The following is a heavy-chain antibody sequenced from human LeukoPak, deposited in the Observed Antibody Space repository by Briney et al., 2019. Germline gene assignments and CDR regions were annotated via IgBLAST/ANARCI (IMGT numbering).Heavy chain of an antibody. J-gene: IGHJ5*02. V-gene: IGHV1-2*02. Sequence: ASVKVSCKASGYTFTGHYMHWVRQAPGQGREWIGWINPNTGGTNYAQNFQGRVTMTRDTSISTVYMELSGLRSDDTAVYYCARVLGYCRGGRCYDWFDPWGQGTLVTVSS. D-gene: IGHD2-15*01. CDR2: INPNTGGT. CDR1: GYTFTGHY. CDR3: ARVLGYCRGGRCYDWFDP.